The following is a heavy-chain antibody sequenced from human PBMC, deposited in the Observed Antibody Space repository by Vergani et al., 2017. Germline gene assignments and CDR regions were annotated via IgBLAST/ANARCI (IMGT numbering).Heavy chain of an antibody. CDR1: GGTFSSYA. J-gene: IGHJ6*02. Sequence: QVQLVQSGAEVKKPGSSVKVSCKASGGTFSSYAISWVRQAPGQGLEWMGRIIPIFGTANYAQKFQGRVTITADESTSTASMELSSLRSEDTAVYYCARGYFPQWFGAHNYGMDVWGQGTTVTVSS. D-gene: IGHD3-10*01. CDR3: ARGYFPQWFGAHNYGMDV. CDR2: IIPIFGTA. V-gene: IGHV1-69*18.